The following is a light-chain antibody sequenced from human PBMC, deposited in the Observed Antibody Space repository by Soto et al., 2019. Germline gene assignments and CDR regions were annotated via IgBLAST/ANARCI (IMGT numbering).Light chain of an antibody. CDR3: QQYNNWPLT. Sequence: EIVLPQSPATLSVSPGESATLSCRASHRVSSYLAWYQQKPGQAPRLLIYGVSTRANGVPARFSGSGSGTVFTLTISSLQSEEFAVYYCQQYNNWPLTVGGGTKVDIK. CDR2: GVS. CDR1: HRVSSY. J-gene: IGKJ4*01. V-gene: IGKV3-15*01.